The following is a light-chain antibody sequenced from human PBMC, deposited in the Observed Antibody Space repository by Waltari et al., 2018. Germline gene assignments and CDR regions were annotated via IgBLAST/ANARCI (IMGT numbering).Light chain of an antibody. CDR3: QHYNSAPYS. Sequence: DIQMTQSPSSLSASVGDRVTITCRASQDISSWLVWYQQKPGKAPKLLIYKASSLHSGVPSRFSGSGSGTDFTLTISSLQPEDFATYYCQHYNSAPYSFGWGTKVEIK. CDR1: QDISSW. V-gene: IGKV1-12*01. CDR2: KAS. J-gene: IGKJ2*03.